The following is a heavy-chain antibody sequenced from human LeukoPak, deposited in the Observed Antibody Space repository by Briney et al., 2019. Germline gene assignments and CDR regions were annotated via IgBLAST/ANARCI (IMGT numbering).Heavy chain of an antibody. J-gene: IGHJ4*02. D-gene: IGHD2-15*01. CDR1: GFTFSSYE. CDR3: AKGVGYCSGGSCQQFDY. Sequence: GGSLRLSCAASGFTFSSYEMNWVRQAPGKGLKWVSAISGSGGSTYYADSVKGRITISRDNSKNTLYLQMNSLRAEDTAVYYCAKGVGYCSGGSCQQFDYWGQGTLVTVSS. CDR2: ISGSGGST. V-gene: IGHV3-23*01.